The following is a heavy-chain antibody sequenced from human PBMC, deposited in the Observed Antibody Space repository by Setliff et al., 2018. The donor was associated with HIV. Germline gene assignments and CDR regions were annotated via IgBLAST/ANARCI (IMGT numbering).Heavy chain of an antibody. CDR2: INHSGST. Sequence: SETLSLTCAVYGGSLSGYYWSWIRQPPGKGLEWIGEINHSGSTNYNPSLKSRVTISVDTSKNQFSLKLSSVTAADTAVYYCARVPIAVAGTVDYWGQGTLVTVSS. D-gene: IGHD6-19*01. J-gene: IGHJ4*02. CDR3: ARVPIAVAGTVDY. CDR1: GGSLSGYY. V-gene: IGHV4-34*01.